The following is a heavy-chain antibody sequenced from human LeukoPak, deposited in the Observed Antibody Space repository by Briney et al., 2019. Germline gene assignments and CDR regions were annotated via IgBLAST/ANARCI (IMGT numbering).Heavy chain of an antibody. CDR2: INRKSDGGTP. CDR1: GFTFSNVW. CDR3: VTGGHYFGT. D-gene: IGHD3-10*01. J-gene: IGHJ5*02. Sequence: GGSLRLSCAASGFTFSNVWMSWVRQAPGKGLEWGGRINRKSDGGTPDYAAPVKGRFTISRDDSINTLYLQMNSLKTDDTAVYHCVTGGHYFGTWGQGTLVTVPP. V-gene: IGHV3-15*01.